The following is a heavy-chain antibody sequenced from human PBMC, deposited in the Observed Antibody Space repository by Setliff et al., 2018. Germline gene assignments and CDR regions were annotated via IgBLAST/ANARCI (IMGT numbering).Heavy chain of an antibody. CDR3: ARFSSSGWSEGDY. J-gene: IGHJ4*02. CDR1: GYTFTSYG. CDR2: IIPILGIA. D-gene: IGHD6-19*01. Sequence: ASVKVSCKASGYTFTSYGISWVRQAPGQGLEWMGGIIPILGIANYAQKFQGRVTITADKSTSTAYMELRSLRSDDTAVYYCARFSSSGWSEGDYWGQGEWSPSPQ. V-gene: IGHV1-69*10.